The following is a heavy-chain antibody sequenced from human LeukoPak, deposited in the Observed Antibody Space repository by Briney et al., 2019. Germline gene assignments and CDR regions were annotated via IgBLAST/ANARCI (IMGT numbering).Heavy chain of an antibody. V-gene: IGHV1-8*01. CDR3: ARGSSYYGSGSYYTYYYYYYMDV. D-gene: IGHD3-10*01. J-gene: IGHJ6*03. Sequence: ASVKVSCKASGYTFTSYDINWVRQATGQGLEWMGWMNPNSGNTGYAQKFQGRVTMTRNTSISTAYMELSSLRSEDTAVYYCARGSSYYGSGSYYTYYYYYYMDVWGKGTTVTVSS. CDR2: MNPNSGNT. CDR1: GYTFTSYD.